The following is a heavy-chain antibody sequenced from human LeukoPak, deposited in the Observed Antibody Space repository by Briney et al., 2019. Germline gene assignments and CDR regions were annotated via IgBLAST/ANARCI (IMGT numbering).Heavy chain of an antibody. V-gene: IGHV1-18*01. Sequence: GASVKVSCKASGYTFTSYATSWVRQAPGQGLEWMGWISGYNGNTIYAQRLQGRVTMTTDTSTTTVYMELRSLRSDDTAVYYCARVELIAAAATADYWGQGTLVTVSS. CDR1: GYTFTSYA. CDR2: ISGYNGNT. CDR3: ARVELIAAAATADY. J-gene: IGHJ4*02. D-gene: IGHD6-13*01.